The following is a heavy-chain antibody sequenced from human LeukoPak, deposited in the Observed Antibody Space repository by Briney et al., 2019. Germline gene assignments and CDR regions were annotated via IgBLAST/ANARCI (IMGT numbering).Heavy chain of an antibody. Sequence: GGSLRLSCAASGFTLNIYTMYWVRQAPGKGLEWVAGIRHSDGNTYYADSVRGRFTISSDRSKNTLFLQMNSLRAEDTALYFCAKGLERESRLDSWGQGTLVTVSS. CDR2: IRHSDGNT. CDR1: GFTLNIYT. CDR3: AKGLERESRLDS. D-gene: IGHD1-1*01. V-gene: IGHV3-23*01. J-gene: IGHJ4*02.